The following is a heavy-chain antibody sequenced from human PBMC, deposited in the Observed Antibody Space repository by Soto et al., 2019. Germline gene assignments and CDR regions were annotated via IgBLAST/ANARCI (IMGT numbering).Heavy chain of an antibody. D-gene: IGHD6-19*01. J-gene: IGHJ4*02. CDR3: ARGSQWLDY. CDR2: INHGGST. Sequence: QVQLQQWGAGLLKPSETLSLTCAVYGGPSSGFYWSWIRQPPGKGLEWIAEINHGGSTHYNPSLESRVAISLDTSKNQLFLKLTSVTAADTAIYYCARGSQWLDYWGQGILVTVS. V-gene: IGHV4-34*01. CDR1: GGPSSGFY.